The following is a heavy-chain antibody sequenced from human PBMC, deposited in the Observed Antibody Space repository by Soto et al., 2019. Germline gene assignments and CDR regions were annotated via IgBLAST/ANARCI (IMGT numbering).Heavy chain of an antibody. CDR2: ISYDGSKK. J-gene: IGHJ4*02. CDR1: EFTFSSYG. Sequence: GGSLRLSCAASEFTFSSYGIHWVRQAPGKGLEWVAVISYDGSKKQYADSVKGRFTISRDNSKNTLHLQMNSLRAEDTAVYYCAKDTYYHDTTGYYVFEYWGQGTLVTVSS. D-gene: IGHD3-22*01. CDR3: AKDTYYHDTTGYYVFEY. V-gene: IGHV3-30*18.